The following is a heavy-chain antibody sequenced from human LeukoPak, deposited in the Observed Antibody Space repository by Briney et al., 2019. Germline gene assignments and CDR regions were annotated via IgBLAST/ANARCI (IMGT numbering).Heavy chain of an antibody. Sequence: GGSLRLSCAASGFTFISYAMSWVRQAPGQGLEWVSAISGSGGSTYYADSVEGRFTISRDNSKNTLYLQMNSLRAEDTAVYYCAKDAAELLWFGESTTDYWGQGTLVTVSS. CDR3: AKDAAELLWFGESTTDY. V-gene: IGHV3-23*01. D-gene: IGHD3-10*01. J-gene: IGHJ4*02. CDR1: GFTFISYA. CDR2: ISGSGGST.